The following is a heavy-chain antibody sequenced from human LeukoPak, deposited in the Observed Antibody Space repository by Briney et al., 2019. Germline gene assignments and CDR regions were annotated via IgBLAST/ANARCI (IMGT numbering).Heavy chain of an antibody. CDR1: GYTFTGYY. CDR3: ARYPIGGYTVP. CDR2: ISAYNGNT. V-gene: IGHV1-18*04. J-gene: IGHJ5*02. Sequence: ASVKVSCKASGYTFTGYYMHWVRQAPGQGLEWMGWISAYNGNTNYAQKLQGRVTMTTDTSTSTAYMELRSLRSDDTAVYYCARYPIGGYTVPWGQGTLVTVSS. D-gene: IGHD5-12*01.